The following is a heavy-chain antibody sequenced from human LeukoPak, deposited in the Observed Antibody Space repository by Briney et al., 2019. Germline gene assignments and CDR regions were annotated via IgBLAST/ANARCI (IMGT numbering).Heavy chain of an antibody. Sequence: TGGSLRLSCAASGFTFSDYWMSWVRQAPGKGLEWVATIDQDGRDKSSVDSVKGRFTISRDNARNSMYLQMKSLRVEDTAVYYCARTSLGWLDPWGQGALVTVSS. D-gene: IGHD7-27*01. V-gene: IGHV3-7*01. CDR3: ARTSLGWLDP. CDR1: GFTFSDYW. CDR2: IDQDGRDK. J-gene: IGHJ5*02.